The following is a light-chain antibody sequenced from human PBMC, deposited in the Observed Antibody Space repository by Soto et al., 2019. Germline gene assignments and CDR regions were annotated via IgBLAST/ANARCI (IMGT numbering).Light chain of an antibody. J-gene: IGKJ1*01. V-gene: IGKV1-5*01. CDR2: DAS. Sequence: DIQMTQSPSALSASVGDRVTITCRASQSISNWLAWYQQKPGKAPKVLISDASSLESGVPSRFSGSRSGTEFTLTISSLQPDDIATYYCQQYNSYLWTFGQGTKVDIK. CDR3: QQYNSYLWT. CDR1: QSISNW.